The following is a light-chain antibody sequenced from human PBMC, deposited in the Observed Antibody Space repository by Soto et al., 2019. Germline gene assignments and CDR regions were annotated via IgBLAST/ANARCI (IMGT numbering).Light chain of an antibody. J-gene: IGKJ1*01. CDR1: QDISSW. CDR2: AAS. Sequence: DIQMTQSPSSLSASVGDRVTITCLASQDISSWLAWYQQKPGKAPKVLIYAASSLQSGVPSRFSGIGSGTDFTLTITSLQREDFATYYCQQASSFPWTFGQGTKGDIK. V-gene: IGKV1-12*01. CDR3: QQASSFPWT.